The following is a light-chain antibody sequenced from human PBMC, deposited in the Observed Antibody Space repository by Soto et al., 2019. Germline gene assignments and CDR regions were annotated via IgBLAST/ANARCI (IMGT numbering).Light chain of an antibody. CDR3: QQYKSYSPRT. V-gene: IGKV1-5*01. Sequence: DIQLTQSPSTLSAAVGERVTITCRASQTISNWLAWYQQRPGKAPQLLISDASRLESGVPSRFSGSGSGTEFTLTISSLQPDDSATYYCQQYKSYSPRTFGQGTKVDIK. CDR1: QTISNW. J-gene: IGKJ1*01. CDR2: DAS.